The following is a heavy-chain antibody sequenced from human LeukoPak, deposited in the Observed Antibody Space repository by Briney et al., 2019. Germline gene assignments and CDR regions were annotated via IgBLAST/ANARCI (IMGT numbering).Heavy chain of an antibody. D-gene: IGHD3-3*01. CDR3: ARGDFWSGYIDY. Sequence: SSETLSLTCTVSGGSISSYYWSWIRQPAGKGLEWIGRIYTSGSTNYNPSLKGRVTMSVDTSKNQFSLKLSSVTAADTAVYYCARGDFWSGYIDYWGQGTLVTVSS. J-gene: IGHJ4*02. CDR2: IYTSGST. V-gene: IGHV4-4*07. CDR1: GGSISSYY.